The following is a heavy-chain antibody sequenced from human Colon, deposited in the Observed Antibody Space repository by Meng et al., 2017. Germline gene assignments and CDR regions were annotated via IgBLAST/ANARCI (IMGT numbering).Heavy chain of an antibody. V-gene: IGHV1-2*02. CDR2: IVPNSGDT. CDR1: GYTLGDCY. CDR3: ARSTPSLDY. Sequence: QVQLVQPGTEGKRPGASGKVSCKASGYTLGDCYIHWVRQAPGQGLEWMGWIVPNSGDTNYAQKFQGRVTMTRDTSISTTYMELSRLTSDDTAVYYCARSTPSLDYWGQGTLVTVSS. D-gene: IGHD2-15*01. J-gene: IGHJ4*02.